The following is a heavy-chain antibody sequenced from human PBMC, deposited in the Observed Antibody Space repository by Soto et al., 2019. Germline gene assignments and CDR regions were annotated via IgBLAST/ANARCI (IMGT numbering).Heavy chain of an antibody. Sequence: QVQLVQSGAEVKKPGASVKVSCTASGYTFTGYYMHWVRQAPGQGLEWMGWINPNSGGTNYAQKFQGRVTMTRDTSISTAYMELSRLRSDDTAVYYCARDIVVVPAAMGYAFDIWGQGTMVTVSS. CDR2: INPNSGGT. CDR1: GYTFTGYY. CDR3: ARDIVVVPAAMGYAFDI. V-gene: IGHV1-2*02. J-gene: IGHJ3*02. D-gene: IGHD2-2*01.